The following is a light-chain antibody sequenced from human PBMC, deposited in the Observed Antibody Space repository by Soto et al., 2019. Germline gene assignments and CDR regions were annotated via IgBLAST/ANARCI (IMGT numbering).Light chain of an antibody. CDR1: QTVSSRF. CDR3: HLYGSSPST. Sequence: EMVVTQSPGTLSLSPGDRAILSGRASQTVSSRFLAWYHQKPGQAPRLRIYGAYSMATCIPDRFSGSGSGTDFTLTIRRRERDDVAVDYFHLYGSSPSTFGQGTKLEVK. J-gene: IGKJ2*01. CDR2: GAY. V-gene: IGKV3-20*01.